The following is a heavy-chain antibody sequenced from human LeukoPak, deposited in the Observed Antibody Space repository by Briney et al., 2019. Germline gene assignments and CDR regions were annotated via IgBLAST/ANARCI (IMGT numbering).Heavy chain of an antibody. D-gene: IGHD2-21*02. CDR2: ISGNGGAT. J-gene: IGHJ3*02. CDR1: GFTFSSYA. CDR3: ARRGGGGDWGDFDI. Sequence: GGSLRLSCAASGFTFSSYAMGWVRQAPGKGLEWVSAISGNGGATYYAGSVKGRFSISRDNSKNTLYLDMNSLRGDDTAVYYCARRGGGGDWGDFDIWGQGTMVTVSS. V-gene: IGHV3-23*01.